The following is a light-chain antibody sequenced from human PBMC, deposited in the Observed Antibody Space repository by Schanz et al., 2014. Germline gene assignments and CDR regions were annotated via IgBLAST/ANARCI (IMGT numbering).Light chain of an antibody. CDR2: DVT. J-gene: IGLJ2*01. V-gene: IGLV2-11*01. CDR3: SSYAGSNNLV. Sequence: QSALTQPRSVSGSPGQSVTISCTGTSSDVGGYNYVSWYQQHPGKAPKLLIYDVTERPSGVPDRFSGSRSGSTASLTVSGLQADDEADYYCSSYAGSNNLVFGGGTKVTVL. CDR1: SSDVGGYNY.